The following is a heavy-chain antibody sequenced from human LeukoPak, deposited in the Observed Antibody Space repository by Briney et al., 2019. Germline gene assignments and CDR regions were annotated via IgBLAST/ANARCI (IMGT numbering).Heavy chain of an antibody. J-gene: IGHJ4*02. CDR2: IYYSGST. CDR1: GGSISSYY. Sequence: SETLSLTCTVSGGSISSYYWSWIRQPPGKGLEWIGYIYYSGSTNYNPSLKSRVTISVDTSKNQFSLKLSSVTAADTAVYYCARAPYCGGDCYSFAFDYWGQGTLVTVSS. CDR3: ARAPYCGGDCYSFAFDY. V-gene: IGHV4-59*01. D-gene: IGHD2-21*02.